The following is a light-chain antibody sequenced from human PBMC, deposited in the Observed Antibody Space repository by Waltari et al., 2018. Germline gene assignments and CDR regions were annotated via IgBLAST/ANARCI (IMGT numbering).Light chain of an antibody. V-gene: IGKV3-20*01. J-gene: IGKJ4*01. CDR2: DAS. CDR1: QTVDNRF. Sequence: ENGLTQSPGTLSVSPGERAILSCRASQTVDNRFLAWYQLKPGQAPRLLIHDASSRATGIPDRFSGSGSGTDFTLTISRLEPEDSAVYYCHQCGGSQRTFGGGTRVEIK. CDR3: HQCGGSQRT.